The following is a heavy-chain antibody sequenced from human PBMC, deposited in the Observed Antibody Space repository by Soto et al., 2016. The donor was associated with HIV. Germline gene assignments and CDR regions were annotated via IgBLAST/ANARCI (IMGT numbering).Heavy chain of an antibody. V-gene: IGHV4-59*01. J-gene: IGHJ3*01. CDR2: VSYSGSA. Sequence: QVQLQESGPGLVKPSETLFLTCIISGASLSGDDWSWIRQPPGRGPEYIGDVSYSGSASHNPSLKGRATISVDRSKNLFSLKLTSVTAADTAMYYCARGPSSGHFDADDVWGQGTMVTVAS. CDR3: ARGPSSGHFDADDV. CDR1: GASLSGDD.